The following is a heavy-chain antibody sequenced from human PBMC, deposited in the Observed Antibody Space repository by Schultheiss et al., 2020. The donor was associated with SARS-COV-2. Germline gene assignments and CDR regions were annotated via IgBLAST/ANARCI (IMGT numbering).Heavy chain of an antibody. CDR1: GGSISSGGAS. CDR3: AMTRHDIALVPLALWWFDP. V-gene: IGHV4-30-4*07. D-gene: IGHD2-2*01. Sequence: SETLSLTCVVSGGSISSGGASWSWIRQPPGKGLEWIGHIYDTGSTYYNPSLKSRITISRDTSKNQFSLNLSSVTAADTAVYYCAMTRHDIALVPLALWWFDPWGQGTLVTVSS. J-gene: IGHJ5*02. CDR2: IYDTGST.